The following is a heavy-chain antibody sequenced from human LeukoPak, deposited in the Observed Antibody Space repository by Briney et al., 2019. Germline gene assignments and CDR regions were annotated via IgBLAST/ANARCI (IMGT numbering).Heavy chain of an antibody. CDR1: GFTFSSYG. CDR3: AKDPSSGYYAYYFDY. J-gene: IGHJ4*02. D-gene: IGHD3-22*01. Sequence: PGGSLRLSCAASGFTFSSYGMHWVRQAPGKGLEWVAVISYDGSNKYYADSVKGRFTISRDNSKNTLYLQMNGLRAEDTAVYYCAKDPSSGYYAYYFDYWGQGTLVTVSS. CDR2: ISYDGSNK. V-gene: IGHV3-30*18.